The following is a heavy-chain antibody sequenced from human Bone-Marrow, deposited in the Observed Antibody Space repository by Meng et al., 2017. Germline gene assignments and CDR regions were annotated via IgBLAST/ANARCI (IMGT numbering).Heavy chain of an antibody. Sequence: QVQLVPSGAEVKKPWASVKVSCKASGYTFTSYGISWVRQAPGQGLEWMGIINPSGGSTSYAQKFQGRVTMTRDTSTSTVYMELSSLRSEDTAVYYCARVQSSGWSPGYWGQGTLVTVSS. CDR1: GYTFTSYG. J-gene: IGHJ4*02. CDR2: INPSGGST. D-gene: IGHD6-19*01. CDR3: ARVQSSGWSPGY. V-gene: IGHV1-46*01.